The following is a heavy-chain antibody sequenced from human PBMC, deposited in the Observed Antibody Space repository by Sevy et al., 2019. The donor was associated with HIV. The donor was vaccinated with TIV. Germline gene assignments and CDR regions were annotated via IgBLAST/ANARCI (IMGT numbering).Heavy chain of an antibody. CDR2: ISHRGKT. Sequence: SETLSLTCTVSGYSISSGYYWGWIRQTPGKGLEWLGTISHRGKTHYNPSLKSRVTISVDTSKNQFSQRLNSVTAADTAVFYCARGSQPINYDENGYYDYWGQGTLVTVSS. CDR1: GYSISSGYY. J-gene: IGHJ4*02. D-gene: IGHD2-2*03. CDR3: ARGSQPINYDENGYYDY. V-gene: IGHV4-38-2*02.